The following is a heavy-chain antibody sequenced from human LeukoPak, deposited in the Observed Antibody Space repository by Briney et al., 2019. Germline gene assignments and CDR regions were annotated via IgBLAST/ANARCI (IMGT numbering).Heavy chain of an antibody. D-gene: IGHD2-15*01. Sequence: ASVKVSCKASGYTFTSNGISWVRQAPGQGLEWMGWISTYNGNTNYAQKLQGRVTMTTDTSKTTAYMQLRSLRSDDPAVYYCAGDEVGVNWFDPWGQGTLVTVSS. CDR1: GYTFTSNG. CDR3: AGDEVGVNWFDP. V-gene: IGHV1-18*01. J-gene: IGHJ5*02. CDR2: ISTYNGNT.